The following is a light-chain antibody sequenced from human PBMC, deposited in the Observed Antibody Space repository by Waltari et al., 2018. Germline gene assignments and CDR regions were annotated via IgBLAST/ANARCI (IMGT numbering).Light chain of an antibody. CDR1: SPNTGSNY. CDR2: RTI. Sequence: QSVLTQPPSASGAPGRRVTIPCSGRSPNTGSNYVYWYQQRPGTAPKLLIYRTIQRPSGVPDRFSGSKSGTSASLAISGLRSEDEADYYCAGWDDSLSVVFGGGTKLTVL. CDR3: AGWDDSLSVV. V-gene: IGLV1-47*01. J-gene: IGLJ2*01.